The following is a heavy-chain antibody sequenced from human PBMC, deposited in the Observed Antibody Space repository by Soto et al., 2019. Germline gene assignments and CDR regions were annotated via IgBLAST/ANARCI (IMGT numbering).Heavy chain of an antibody. D-gene: IGHD2-8*01. V-gene: IGHV3-21*01. J-gene: IGHJ6*02. Sequence: SGFTFSSYSMNWVRQAPGKGLEWVSSISSSSSYIYYADSVKGRFTISRDNAKNSLYLQMNSLRAEDTAVYYCASEGYCTNGVCSKNYYYGMDVWGQGTTVTVSS. CDR1: GFTFSSYS. CDR2: ISSSSSYI. CDR3: ASEGYCTNGVCSKNYYYGMDV.